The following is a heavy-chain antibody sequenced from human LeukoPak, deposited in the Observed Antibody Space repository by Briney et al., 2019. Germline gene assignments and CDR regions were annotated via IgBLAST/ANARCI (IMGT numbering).Heavy chain of an antibody. Sequence: GGSLRLSCAASGFTFSSYGMHWVRQAPGKGLEWVAFIRYDGSNKYYADSVKGRFTISRDNSKNTLYLQMNSLRAEDTAVYYCAKDRGLLKYYGDYTYYFDYWGQGTLVTASS. J-gene: IGHJ4*02. CDR1: GFTFSSYG. V-gene: IGHV3-30*02. CDR2: IRYDGSNK. CDR3: AKDRGLLKYYGDYTYYFDY. D-gene: IGHD4-17*01.